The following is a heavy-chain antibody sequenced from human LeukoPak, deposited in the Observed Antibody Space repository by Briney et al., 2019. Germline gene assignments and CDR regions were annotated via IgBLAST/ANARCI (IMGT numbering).Heavy chain of an antibody. CDR2: ISGSGGST. D-gene: IGHD6-13*01. Sequence: GGSLRLSCAASGFTFSSYAMSWVRQAPGKGLEWVSAISGSGGSTYYADSVKGRFTISRDNSKNTLYLQMNSLRAEDTAVYYCARDLLGYSSSSSNFDYWGQGTLVTVSS. CDR3: ARDLLGYSSSSSNFDY. CDR1: GFTFSSYA. V-gene: IGHV3-23*01. J-gene: IGHJ4*02.